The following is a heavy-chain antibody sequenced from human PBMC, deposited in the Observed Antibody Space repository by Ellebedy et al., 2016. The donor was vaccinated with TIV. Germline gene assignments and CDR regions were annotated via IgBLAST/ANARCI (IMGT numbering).Heavy chain of an antibody. Sequence: ASVKVSXKASGYTFTGYYMHWVRQAPGQGLEWMGWINPNSGGTNYAQKFQGRVTMTRDTSISTAYMELSRLRSDDTAVYYCARGGDVLHYFDWLSPWGQGTLVTVSS. J-gene: IGHJ5*02. CDR1: GYTFTGYY. D-gene: IGHD3-9*01. CDR2: INPNSGGT. CDR3: ARGGDVLHYFDWLSP. V-gene: IGHV1-2*02.